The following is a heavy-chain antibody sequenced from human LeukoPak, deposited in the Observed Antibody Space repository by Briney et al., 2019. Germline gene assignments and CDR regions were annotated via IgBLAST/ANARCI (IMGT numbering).Heavy chain of an antibody. J-gene: IGHJ4*02. CDR2: IYYSGST. D-gene: IGHD3-22*01. V-gene: IGHV4-59*08. Sequence: PSETLSLTCTVSGGSISGYYWSWIRQPPGKRLEWIGYIYYSGSTNYNPSLKSRVTISVDTSKNQLSLKLSSVTAADTAVYYCARHRHYDSSGYYYLDYWGQGALVTVSS. CDR3: ARHRHYDSSGYYYLDY. CDR1: GGSISGYY.